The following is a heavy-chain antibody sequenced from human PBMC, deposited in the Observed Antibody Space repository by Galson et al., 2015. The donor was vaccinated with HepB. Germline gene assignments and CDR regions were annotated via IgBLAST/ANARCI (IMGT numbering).Heavy chain of an antibody. D-gene: IGHD1-1*01. CDR3: ARDMQTGTTHWFDP. Sequence: SLRLSCAASGFTFSSYGMHWVRQAPGKGLEWVAVIWYDGSNKYYADSVKGRLTISRDNSKNTLYLQMNSLRAEDTAVYYCARDMQTGTTHWFDPWGQGTLVTVSS. CDR1: GFTFSSYG. CDR2: IWYDGSNK. J-gene: IGHJ5*02. V-gene: IGHV3-33*01.